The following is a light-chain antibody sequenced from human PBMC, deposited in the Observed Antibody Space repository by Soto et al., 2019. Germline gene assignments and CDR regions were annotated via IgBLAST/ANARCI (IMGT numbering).Light chain of an antibody. V-gene: IGKV3-20*01. CDR1: QSISSSY. CDR2: VAS. CDR3: QQYGSSPAT. J-gene: IGKJ1*01. Sequence: EIVLTQSPGTLSLSPGKRATLSCRASQSISSSYLAWYQQRPGQAPRLLIYVASSRATGIPDRFSGSGSGTDFTLTISRLDPEDFAVYYCQQYGSSPATFGQGTKVDIK.